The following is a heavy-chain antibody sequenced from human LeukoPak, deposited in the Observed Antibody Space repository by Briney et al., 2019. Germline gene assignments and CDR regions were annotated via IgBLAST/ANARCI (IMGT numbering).Heavy chain of an antibody. CDR2: IKEDESDE. V-gene: IGHV3-7*01. CDR3: ARGGYSYGLDY. Sequence: GGSLRLSCEASGFTFSSYWMSWVRQAPGKGLEWVAHIKEDESDEYYVDSVRGRFTASRDNAKNSLYLQMNSLRAEDTAVYYCARGGYSYGLDYWGQGTLVTVSS. D-gene: IGHD5-18*01. J-gene: IGHJ4*02. CDR1: GFTFSSYW.